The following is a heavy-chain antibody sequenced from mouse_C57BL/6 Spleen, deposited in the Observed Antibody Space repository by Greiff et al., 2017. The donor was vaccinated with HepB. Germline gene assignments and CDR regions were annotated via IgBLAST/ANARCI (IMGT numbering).Heavy chain of an antibody. Sequence: EVKLVESGGGLVKPGGSLKLSCAASGFTFSDYGMHWVRQAPEKGLEWVAYISSGSSTIYYADTVKGRFTISRDNAKNTLFLQMTSLRSEDTAMYYCATLDPYDYNWYFDVWGTGTTVTVSS. J-gene: IGHJ1*03. CDR1: GFTFSDYG. D-gene: IGHD2-4*01. V-gene: IGHV5-17*01. CDR3: ATLDPYDYNWYFDV. CDR2: ISSGSSTI.